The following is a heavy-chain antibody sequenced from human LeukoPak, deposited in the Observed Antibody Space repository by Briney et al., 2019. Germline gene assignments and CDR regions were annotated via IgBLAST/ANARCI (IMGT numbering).Heavy chain of an antibody. V-gene: IGHV3-7*01. Sequence: GGSLRLSCAASGFIFSNYWMSWVRQAPGKGLEWVANIKEDGSDKYYVDSVKGRFTISRDNAKNSLYLQMNSLRAEDTAVYYCARDRWGYSYGGDWGQGTLVTVSS. J-gene: IGHJ4*02. CDR3: ARDRWGYSYGGD. CDR1: GFIFSNYW. D-gene: IGHD5-18*01. CDR2: IKEDGSDK.